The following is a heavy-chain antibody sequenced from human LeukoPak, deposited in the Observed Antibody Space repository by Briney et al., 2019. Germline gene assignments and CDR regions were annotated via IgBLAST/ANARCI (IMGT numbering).Heavy chain of an antibody. D-gene: IGHD2-2*01. Sequence: GGSLRLSCAASGFTFSSFDMNWVRQAPGKGLEWVSSISTSGRYIYYRDSVKGRFTISRDDAKNSLYLQMNSLRVEDTAVYYCARADCSGSTCYLRRSWFDPWGQGTLVTVSS. V-gene: IGHV3-21*01. J-gene: IGHJ5*02. CDR2: ISTSGRYI. CDR1: GFTFSSFD. CDR3: ARADCSGSTCYLRRSWFDP.